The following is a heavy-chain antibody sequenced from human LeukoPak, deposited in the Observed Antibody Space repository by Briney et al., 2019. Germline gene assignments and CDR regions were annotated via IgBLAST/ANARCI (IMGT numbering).Heavy chain of an antibody. CDR1: GGTFSTYA. J-gene: IGHJ4*02. Sequence: SVKVSCKTSGGTFSTYAISWVRQAPGQGLEWMGGIIPIFGTGNYAQKFQGRVTITADESTSTAYMELSSLRSEDTAVYYCARGLGDSSGYYYSGNWGQGTLVTVSS. CDR2: IIPIFGTG. V-gene: IGHV1-69*13. CDR3: ARGLGDSSGYYYSGN. D-gene: IGHD3-22*01.